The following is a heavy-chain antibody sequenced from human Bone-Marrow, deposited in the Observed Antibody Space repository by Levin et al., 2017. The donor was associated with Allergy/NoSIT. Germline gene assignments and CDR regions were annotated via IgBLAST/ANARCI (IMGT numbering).Heavy chain of an antibody. CDR1: GNTLTELS. CDR3: AAEYCSGGSCDLFKY. D-gene: IGHD2-15*01. CDR2: FDPEDGET. J-gene: IGHJ4*02. V-gene: IGHV1-24*01. Sequence: ASVKVSCKVSGNTLTELSIHWVRQAPGKGLEWMGGFDPEDGETIYAQMFQGRVTMTEDTSTDTAYMDLRSLRSEDTAVYYCAAEYCSGGSCDLFKYWGQGTLITVSS.